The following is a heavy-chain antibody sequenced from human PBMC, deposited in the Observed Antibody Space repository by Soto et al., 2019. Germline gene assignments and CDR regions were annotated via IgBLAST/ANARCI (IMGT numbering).Heavy chain of an antibody. Sequence: GGSLRLSCVASGFTFSDYAMTWVRQAPGKGLEWVATISATGGNIEYTDSLKGRFTISRDNSKNTLYLQLNGLTSDDTAVHYCAKVAGGLGYFDLWGRGTLVTVSS. CDR2: ISATGGNI. J-gene: IGHJ2*01. D-gene: IGHD3-16*01. CDR3: AKVAGGLGYFDL. CDR1: GFTFSDYA. V-gene: IGHV3-23*01.